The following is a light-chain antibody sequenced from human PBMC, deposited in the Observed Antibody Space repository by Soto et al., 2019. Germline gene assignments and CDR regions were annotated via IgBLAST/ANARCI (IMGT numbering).Light chain of an antibody. CDR3: QSYDSSLSVYD. Sequence: QSALTQPPSVSGSPGQSVTISCTGTSTDFVSYNRVSWYQQPPGTAPKLIIYEASNRPSGVPDRFSGSKSGTSASLAITGLQAEDDADYYCQSYDSSLSVYDSRTGTQDTDL. CDR2: EAS. CDR1: STDFVSYNR. J-gene: IGLJ1*01. V-gene: IGLV2-18*02.